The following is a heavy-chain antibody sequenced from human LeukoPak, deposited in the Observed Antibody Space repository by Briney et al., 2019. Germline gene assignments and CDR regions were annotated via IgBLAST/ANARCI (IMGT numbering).Heavy chain of an antibody. D-gene: IGHD6-19*01. V-gene: IGHV3-23*01. CDR2: ISGSGGST. J-gene: IGHJ4*02. Sequence: PGGSLRLSCAASGXSFSSYAMSWVRQAPGKGLEWVSAISGSGGSTYYADSVKGRFTISRDNSKNTLFLQMNSLRAEDTAVYYCAKDLTYGSSGRSDYWGQGTLATVSS. CDR1: GXSFSSYA. CDR3: AKDLTYGSSGRSDY.